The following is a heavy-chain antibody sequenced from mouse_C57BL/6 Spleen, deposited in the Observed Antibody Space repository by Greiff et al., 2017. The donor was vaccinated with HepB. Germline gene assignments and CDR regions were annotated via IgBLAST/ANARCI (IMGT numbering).Heavy chain of an antibody. J-gene: IGHJ3*01. CDR1: GYAFSSSW. CDR2: IYPGDGDT. V-gene: IGHV1-82*01. Sequence: VKLQESGPELVKPGASVKISCKASGYAFSSSWMNWVKQRPGKGLEWIGRIYPGDGDTNYNGKFKGKATLTADKSSSTAYMQLNSLTSEDSAVYFCARELFFAYWGQGTLVTVSA. CDR3: ARELFFAY.